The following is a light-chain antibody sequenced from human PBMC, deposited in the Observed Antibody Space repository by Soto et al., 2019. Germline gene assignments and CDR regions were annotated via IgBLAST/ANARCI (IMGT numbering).Light chain of an antibody. Sequence: QSVLTQPPSASGTPGQRVTISCFGSSSNIGNNYVYWYQHLPGTAPKLIIYGNNMRPSGVPDRLSGSKSGTSAPLAISGLRSEDEADYYCATWDDSLSGVVFGGGTKLTVL. V-gene: IGLV1-47*01. CDR3: ATWDDSLSGVV. CDR1: SSNIGNNY. J-gene: IGLJ2*01. CDR2: GNN.